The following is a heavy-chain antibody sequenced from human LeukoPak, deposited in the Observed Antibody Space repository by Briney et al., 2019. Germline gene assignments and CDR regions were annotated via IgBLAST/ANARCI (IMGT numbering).Heavy chain of an antibody. CDR3: AREVGGYSSSSTSD. Sequence: GGSLRLSCAASGFTFSAYWMTWVRQAPGKGLEWVANIKRDGSEKYYVDSVEGRFTISRDNAKNSLYLQMNSLRGEDTAMYYCAREVGGYSSSSTSDWGQGTLVTVSS. V-gene: IGHV3-7*01. CDR2: IKRDGSEK. CDR1: GFTFSAYW. J-gene: IGHJ4*02. D-gene: IGHD6-6*01.